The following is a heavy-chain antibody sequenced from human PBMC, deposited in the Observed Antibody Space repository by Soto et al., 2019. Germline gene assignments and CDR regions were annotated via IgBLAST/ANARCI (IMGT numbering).Heavy chain of an antibody. V-gene: IGHV4-59*01. Sequence: SETLSLTCTVSGGSISSYYWSWIRQPPGKGLEWIGYIYYSGSTNYNPSLKSRVTISVDTSKNQFSLKLSSVTAADTAVYYCAREVSSGWYSWFDPWGQGTLVTVSS. CDR1: GGSISSYY. D-gene: IGHD6-19*01. CDR2: IYYSGST. CDR3: AREVSSGWYSWFDP. J-gene: IGHJ5*02.